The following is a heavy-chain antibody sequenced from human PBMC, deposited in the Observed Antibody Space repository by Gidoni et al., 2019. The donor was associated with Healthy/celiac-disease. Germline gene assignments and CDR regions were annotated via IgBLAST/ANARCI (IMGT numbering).Heavy chain of an antibody. J-gene: IGHJ6*02. D-gene: IGHD4-17*01. CDR2: ISAYNGNT. CDR3: ARTTVTTQPFHGYYYYGMDV. CDR1: GYTFTSYG. V-gene: IGHV1-18*01. Sequence: QVQLVQSGAEVKKPGASVKVSCKASGYTFTSYGISWGRQAPGQGLEWMGWISAYNGNTNYAQKRQGRVTMTTDTSTSTAYMELRSLRSDDTAVYYCARTTVTTQPFHGYYYYGMDVWGQGTTVTVSS.